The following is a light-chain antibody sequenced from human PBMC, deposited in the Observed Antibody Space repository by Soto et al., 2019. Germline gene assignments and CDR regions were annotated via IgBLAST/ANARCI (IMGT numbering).Light chain of an antibody. CDR2: LGS. CDR1: QSLLHSNGYNY. J-gene: IGKJ4*01. CDR3: MQALQTPL. Sequence: DIVMTQSPLSLPVTPGEPASISCRSSQSLLHSNGYNYLDWYLQKPGQSPQLLIYLGSNRASGVPDRFSGSGSGTDFTLKIRRVEAEDVGVYYCMQALQTPLFGGGTKVEIK. V-gene: IGKV2-28*01.